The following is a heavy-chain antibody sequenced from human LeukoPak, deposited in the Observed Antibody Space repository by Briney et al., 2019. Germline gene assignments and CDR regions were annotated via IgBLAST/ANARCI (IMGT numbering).Heavy chain of an antibody. J-gene: IGHJ6*03. CDR3: ARTTEGVAVAGSLYYYYMDV. CDR1: GGSISSYY. Sequence: SETLSLTCTVSGGSISSYYWSWIRQPPGKGLEWIGYIYYSGSTNYNPSLKSRVTISVDTSKNQFSLKLSSVTAADTAVYYCARTTEGVAVAGSLYYYYMDVWGKGTTVTVSS. CDR2: IYYSGST. V-gene: IGHV4-59*12. D-gene: IGHD6-19*01.